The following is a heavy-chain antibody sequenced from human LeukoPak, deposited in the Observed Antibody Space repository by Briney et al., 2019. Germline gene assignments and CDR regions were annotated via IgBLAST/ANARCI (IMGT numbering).Heavy chain of an antibody. CDR2: IYSSGST. Sequence: SETLSLTCTVSGGSISTYYWSWIRQPPGKGLEWIGYIYSSGSTNYNPSLKSRVTISVDTSKNQFSLKLSSVTAADTAVYYCARGQGYYDHWGQGTLVTVSS. J-gene: IGHJ4*02. V-gene: IGHV4-59*12. CDR1: GGSISTYY. CDR3: ARGQGYYDH.